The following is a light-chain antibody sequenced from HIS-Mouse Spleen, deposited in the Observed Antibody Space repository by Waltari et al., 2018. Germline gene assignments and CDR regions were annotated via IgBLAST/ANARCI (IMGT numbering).Light chain of an antibody. CDR3: QQLNSYPPT. CDR1: QGISSD. J-gene: IGKJ1*01. V-gene: IGKV1-9*01. CDR2: AAS. Sequence: DIQLTQSPSFLSASVGDRVTITCRASQGISSDLAWDQQKPGKAPKLLIYAASTVQSGVPSRFSGSGSGTEFTLTISSLQPEDFATYYCQQLNSYPPTFGQGTKVEIK.